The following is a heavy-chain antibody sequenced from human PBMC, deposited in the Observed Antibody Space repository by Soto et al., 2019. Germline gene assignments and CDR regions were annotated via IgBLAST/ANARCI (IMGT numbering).Heavy chain of an antibody. CDR3: AKDLRRVGATTFDY. Sequence: PGGSLRLSCAASGFTFSSYAMIWVRQAPGKGLEWVSAISGSGGSTYYADSVKGRFTISRDNSKNTLYLQMNSLRAEDTAVYYCAKDLRRVGATTFDYWGQGTLVTVSS. J-gene: IGHJ4*02. D-gene: IGHD1-26*01. CDR1: GFTFSSYA. V-gene: IGHV3-23*01. CDR2: ISGSGGST.